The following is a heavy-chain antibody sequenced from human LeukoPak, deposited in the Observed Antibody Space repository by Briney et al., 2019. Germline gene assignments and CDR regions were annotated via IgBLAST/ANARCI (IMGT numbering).Heavy chain of an antibody. CDR1: GYTFIGYY. J-gene: IGHJ5*02. CDR3: ARVLLRSSWYSGGRWFDP. CDR2: MNPNSGNT. D-gene: IGHD6-13*01. Sequence: ASVKVSCKASGYTFIGYYMYWVRQATGQGLEWMGWMNPNSGNTGYAQKFQGRVTMTRNTSISTAYMELSSLRSEDTAVYYCARVLLRSSWYSGGRWFDPWGQGTLVTVSS. V-gene: IGHV1-8*02.